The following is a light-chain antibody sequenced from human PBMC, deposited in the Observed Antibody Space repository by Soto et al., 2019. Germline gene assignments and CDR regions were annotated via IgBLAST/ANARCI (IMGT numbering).Light chain of an antibody. CDR1: QSITSY. V-gene: IGKV1-39*01. Sequence: DIQMTQSPSSLSASVGDRVTITCRASQSITSYLNWYQQKPGKAPQLLIYAASSLQSGVPSRFSGSGSGTDFTFTISSLQPEDFATYFCQQSYTTPWTFGQGTKVDIK. CDR2: AAS. J-gene: IGKJ1*01. CDR3: QQSYTTPWT.